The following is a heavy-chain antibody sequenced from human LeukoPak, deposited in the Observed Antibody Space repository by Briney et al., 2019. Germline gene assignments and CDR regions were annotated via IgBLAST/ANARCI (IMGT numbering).Heavy chain of an antibody. J-gene: IGHJ4*02. D-gene: IGHD5-18*01. Sequence: SVKVSCKASEGTFSSYAISWVRQAPGQGLEWMGGIIPIFGTANYAQKFQGRVTITADESTSTAYMELSSLRSEDTAVYYCARVSRGYSYGYHSYFDYWGQGTLVTVSS. CDR2: IIPIFGTA. CDR1: EGTFSSYA. V-gene: IGHV1-69*13. CDR3: ARVSRGYSYGYHSYFDY.